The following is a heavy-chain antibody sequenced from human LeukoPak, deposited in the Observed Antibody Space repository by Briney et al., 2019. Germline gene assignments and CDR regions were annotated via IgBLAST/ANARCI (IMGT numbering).Heavy chain of an antibody. J-gene: IGHJ4*02. CDR1: GYSFTSYW. D-gene: IGHD2-2*01. V-gene: IGHV5-51*01. Sequence: KPGESLRISCKGSGYSFTSYWIGWVRQMPGKGLEWMGIIYPGDSDTRYSPSFKGQVTISADKSISTAYLQWSSLKASDTAMYYCARRYCSSTRCLIDYWGQGTLVTVAS. CDR2: IYPGDSDT. CDR3: ARRYCSSTRCLIDY.